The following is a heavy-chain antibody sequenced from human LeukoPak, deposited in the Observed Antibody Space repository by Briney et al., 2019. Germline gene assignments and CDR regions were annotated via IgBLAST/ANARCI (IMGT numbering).Heavy chain of an antibody. D-gene: IGHD3-10*01. J-gene: IGHJ4*02. CDR3: ARVRSYEAECFEY. Sequence: SETLSLTCTVSGGSISSANYYWSWIRQPAGKGLEWIGRIYTSGSTTYNPSLKSRVTTSVDTSKNQFSLKLSSVTAADTAVYYCARVRSYEAECFEYWGQGNLVTVSS. CDR1: GGSISSANYY. V-gene: IGHV4-61*02. CDR2: IYTSGST.